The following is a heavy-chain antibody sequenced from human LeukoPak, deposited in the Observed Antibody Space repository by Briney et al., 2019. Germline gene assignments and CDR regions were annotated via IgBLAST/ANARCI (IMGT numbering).Heavy chain of an antibody. J-gene: IGHJ4*02. D-gene: IGHD6-19*01. Sequence: GGSLRLSCAASGFTFSSYAMSWVRQAPGKGLEWVSAISGSGGSTYYADSVKGRFSISRDNSKNTLYLQVNGLRAEDTAVYYCARAPYSSGLFDYWGQGTLVTVSS. CDR2: ISGSGGST. V-gene: IGHV3-23*01. CDR1: GFTFSSYA. CDR3: ARAPYSSGLFDY.